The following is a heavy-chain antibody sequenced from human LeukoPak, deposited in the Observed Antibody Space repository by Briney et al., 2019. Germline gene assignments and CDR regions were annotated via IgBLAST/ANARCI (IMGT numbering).Heavy chain of an antibody. D-gene: IGHD1-26*01. V-gene: IGHV3-23*01. CDR2: ISGSGGGT. J-gene: IGHJ4*02. CDR3: AKDLGRYRNNYFDY. CDR1: GFTFSSYA. Sequence: PGGSLRLSCATSGFTFSSYAMSWVRQAPEKGLEWVATISGSGGGTYYADSVKGRFTISRDDSKNTLHLQMNSLRAEDTAVYYCAKDLGRYRNNYFDYWGQGTLVTFSS.